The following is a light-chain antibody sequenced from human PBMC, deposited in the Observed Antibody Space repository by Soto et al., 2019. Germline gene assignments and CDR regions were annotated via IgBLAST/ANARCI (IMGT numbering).Light chain of an antibody. J-gene: IGKJ2*01. Sequence: EIVMTQSPASLSVSPGETATLSCRASQSISNSLAGYQQQTGQDPSLLLYDGSTRATAIPARFSGSGAGAEFTLTISSLQSEDASLEYCQQYNNWPPRTFGQGTKLEIK. CDR1: QSISNS. CDR3: QQYNNWPPRT. CDR2: DGS. V-gene: IGKV3-15*01.